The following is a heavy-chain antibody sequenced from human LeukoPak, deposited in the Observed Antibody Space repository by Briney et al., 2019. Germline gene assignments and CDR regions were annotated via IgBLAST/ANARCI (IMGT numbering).Heavy chain of an antibody. CDR1: GYTFTGYY. CDR3: VRDGACSSTSCQNFDY. D-gene: IGHD2-2*01. Sequence: ASVKVSCKASGYTFTGYYIHWVRQAPGQGLEWMGWINPYSGATNYAQKFQGRVTMTSDTSITTAYMELTRLRSDDTAVYYCVRDGACSSTSCQNFDYWAREPWSPSPQ. V-gene: IGHV1-2*02. CDR2: INPYSGAT. J-gene: IGHJ4*02.